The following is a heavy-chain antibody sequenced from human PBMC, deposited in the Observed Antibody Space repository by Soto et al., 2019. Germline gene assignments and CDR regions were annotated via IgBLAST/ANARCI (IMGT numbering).Heavy chain of an antibody. CDR2: ITGGGGDT. CDR1: GFTFSSYA. J-gene: IGHJ4*02. V-gene: IGHV3-23*01. CDR3: AKGSANASPYYFDY. Sequence: PGGSLRLSCVASGFTFSSYAMGWVRQAPGRGLEWVSAITGGGGDTYHADSVKGRLSISRDNSKTTLNMQMHSLRPEDTGVYYCAKGSANASPYYFDYWGRGTLVTVSS.